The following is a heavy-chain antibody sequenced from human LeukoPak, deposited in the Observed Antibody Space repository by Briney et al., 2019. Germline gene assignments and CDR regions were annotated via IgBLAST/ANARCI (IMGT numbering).Heavy chain of an antibody. CDR2: INPNSGGT. V-gene: IGHV1-2*06. CDR1: GYTFTGYY. J-gene: IGHJ4*02. Sequence: ASVKVSCKASGYTFTGYYMHWVRQAPGQGLEWMGRINPNSGGTNYAQKFQGRVTMTRDTSISTAYMELSRLRSDDTAVYYCASLGKWELLDAYYFDYWGQGTLVTVSS. D-gene: IGHD1-26*01. CDR3: ASLGKWELLDAYYFDY.